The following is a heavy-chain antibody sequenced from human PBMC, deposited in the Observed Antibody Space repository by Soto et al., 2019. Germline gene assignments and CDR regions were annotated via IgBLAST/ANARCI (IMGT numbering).Heavy chain of an antibody. V-gene: IGHV1-18*01. CDR2: ISAYNGNT. CDR3: ARNLGTSSGYYLDVYGMDV. D-gene: IGHD3-22*01. Sequence: QVQLVQSGAEVKKPGASVKVSCKASGYTFTSYGISWVRQAPGQGLEWMGWISAYNGNTNYAQKLQGRVTMTTDTSPSTSYMELRSLRSDDTAVYYCARNLGTSSGYYLDVYGMDVWGQGTTVTVSS. J-gene: IGHJ6*02. CDR1: GYTFTSYG.